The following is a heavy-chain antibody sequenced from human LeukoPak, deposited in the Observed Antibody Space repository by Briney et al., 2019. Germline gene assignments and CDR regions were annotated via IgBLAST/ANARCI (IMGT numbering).Heavy chain of an antibody. CDR3: ASGRWSDYLDY. D-gene: IGHD3-3*01. CDR1: GFXFSSYW. V-gene: IGHV3-74*01. Sequence: GGSLRLSCAVSGFXFSSYWIHWVRQTPGKGLVWVSRIKSDGSSTSHADSVKGRFTISRDNAKNTLYLQMNSLRGEDTAVYYCASGRWSDYLDYWCQGTLVTVSS. CDR2: IKSDGSST. J-gene: IGHJ4*02.